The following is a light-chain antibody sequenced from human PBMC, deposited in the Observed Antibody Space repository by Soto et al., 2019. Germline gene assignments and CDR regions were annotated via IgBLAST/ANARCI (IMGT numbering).Light chain of an antibody. CDR1: QSVSSSY. CDR2: GAS. V-gene: IGKV3-20*01. Sequence: EIVLTQSPGTLSLSPGERATLSCRASQSVSSSYLAWYQLKPGQAPRLLIYGASSRATGVPDRFSGSGSGTDFTLTISRLEPEDFAVYYCQQYGSSPLTFGGGTKVEIK. CDR3: QQYGSSPLT. J-gene: IGKJ4*01.